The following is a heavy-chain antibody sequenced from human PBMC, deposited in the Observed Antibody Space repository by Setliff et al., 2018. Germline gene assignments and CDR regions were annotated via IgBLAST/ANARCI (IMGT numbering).Heavy chain of an antibody. V-gene: IGHV4-38-2*01. CDR1: GYSISSGYN. CDR3: ATLTGDRGVDY. Sequence: PSETLSLTCAVSGYSISSGYNWGWIRQPPGKGLEWIASIYYRGSTSYNSALKSRVSISVDTSKNQFSLYLNSVTAADTAVYYCATLTGDRGVDYWGQGRLVTVSS. CDR2: IYYRGST. D-gene: IGHD7-27*01. J-gene: IGHJ4*02.